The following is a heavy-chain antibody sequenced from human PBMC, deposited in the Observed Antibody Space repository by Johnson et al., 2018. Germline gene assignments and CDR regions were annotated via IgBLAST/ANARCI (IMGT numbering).Heavy chain of an antibody. V-gene: IGHV3-21*04. CDR1: GFTFSSYS. Sequence: VQLVQSGGGLVKPGGSLRLSCAASGFTFSSYSMNWVRQAPGKGLEWVSSISSSSSYIYYADSVKGRFTISRDNAKNSLYLQMNSLRAEDTALYYCARMGRYWMSTSCYEYYDYYYYMDVWGKGNTVTVAS. D-gene: IGHD2-2*01. CDR3: ARMGRYWMSTSCYEYYDYYYYMDV. J-gene: IGHJ6*03. CDR2: ISSSSSYI.